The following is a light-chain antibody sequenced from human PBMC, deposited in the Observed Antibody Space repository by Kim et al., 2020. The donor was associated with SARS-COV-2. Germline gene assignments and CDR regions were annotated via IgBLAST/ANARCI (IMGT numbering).Light chain of an antibody. V-gene: IGLV3-21*04. CDR1: NIGSKS. Sequence: APGKPARSTCGGNNIGSKSVHWYQQKPGQAPVLVIYYDSDRPSGIPERFSGSNSGNTATLTISRVEAGDEADYYCQVWDSSSDHVVFGGGTQLTVL. J-gene: IGLJ2*01. CDR2: YDS. CDR3: QVWDSSSDHVV.